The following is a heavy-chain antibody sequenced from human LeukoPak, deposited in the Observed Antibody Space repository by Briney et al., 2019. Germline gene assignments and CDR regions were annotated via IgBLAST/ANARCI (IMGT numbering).Heavy chain of an antibody. CDR1: GFTFSSYS. CDR2: ISSSSSYI. CDR3: AKEVAHYDFWSGLAS. J-gene: IGHJ5*02. D-gene: IGHD3-3*01. V-gene: IGHV3-21*01. Sequence: PGGSLRLSCAASGFTFSSYSMNWVRQAPGKGLEWVSSISSSSSYIYYADSVKGRFTISRDNAKNSLYLQMNSLRAEDTAVYYCAKEVAHYDFWSGLASWGQGTLVTGSS.